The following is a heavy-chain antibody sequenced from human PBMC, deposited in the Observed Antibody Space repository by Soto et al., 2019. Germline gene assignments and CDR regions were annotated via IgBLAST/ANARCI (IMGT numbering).Heavy chain of an antibody. CDR1: GASFSGYY. Sequence: SETLSLSCAVYGASFSGYYWSWIRQPPGKGLEWIGDINHSGSTNYNPSLKSRVTISVDTSKNQFSLKLSSVTAADTAVYYCSRDGPSSYFDYWGRGTLVTVSS. CDR3: SRDGPSSYFDY. D-gene: IGHD3-10*01. CDR2: INHSGST. J-gene: IGHJ4*02. V-gene: IGHV4-34*01.